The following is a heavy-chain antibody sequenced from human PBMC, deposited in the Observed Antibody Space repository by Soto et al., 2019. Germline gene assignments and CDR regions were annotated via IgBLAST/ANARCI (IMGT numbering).Heavy chain of an antibody. V-gene: IGHV1-2*02. CDR3: ARDPYLTYYYDSSGYYPDY. CDR1: GYTFTGYY. Sequence: QVQLVQSGAEVKKPGASVKVSCKASGYTFTGYYMHWVRQAPGQGLEWMGWINPNSGGTNYAQKFKGRVTMTRDTSISTAYMELSRLRSDDTAVYYCARDPYLTYYYDSSGYYPDYWGQGTLVTVSS. CDR2: INPNSGGT. J-gene: IGHJ4*02. D-gene: IGHD3-22*01.